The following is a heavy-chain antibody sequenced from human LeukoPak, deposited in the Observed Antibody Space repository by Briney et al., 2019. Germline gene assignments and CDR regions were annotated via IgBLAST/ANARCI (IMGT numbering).Heavy chain of an antibody. V-gene: IGHV3-7*01. Sequence: GGSLRLSCAASGFIFTDYWMYWVRQAPGRGLAWVANIKEAGSEKNYVDSVKGRFTISRDNSKNTLYLQMNSLRADDTAVYYCARAGAGFLEWLSGPLDYWGQGTLVTVSS. J-gene: IGHJ4*02. D-gene: IGHD3-3*01. CDR2: IKEAGSEK. CDR1: GFIFTDYW. CDR3: ARAGAGFLEWLSGPLDY.